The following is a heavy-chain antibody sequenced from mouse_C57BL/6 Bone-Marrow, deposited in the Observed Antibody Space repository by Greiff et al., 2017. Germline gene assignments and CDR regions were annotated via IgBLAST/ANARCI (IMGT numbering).Heavy chain of an antibody. CDR1: YTFTDYYM. CDR3: RSDYYGSSYWYFDV. Sequence: VQLKHSGPELVKPGASVKMSCKASGYTFTDYYMHWVKQKPGKGLEWIGEIYPGSGNTYYNEKFKGKATLTADTSSSTAYMQLSSLTSEDSAVYFCARSDYYGSSYWYFDVWGTGTTVTVSS. V-gene: IGHV1-83*01. CDR2: YPGSGNTY. D-gene: IGHD1-1*01. J-gene: IGHJ1*03.